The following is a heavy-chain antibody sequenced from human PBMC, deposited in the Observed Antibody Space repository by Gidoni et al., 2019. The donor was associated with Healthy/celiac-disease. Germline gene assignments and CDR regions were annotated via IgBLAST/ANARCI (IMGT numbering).Heavy chain of an antibody. Sequence: QVQLVQSGAEVKKPGSSVKVSCKASGGTFSSYAISWVRQAPGQGLEWMGGTIPIFGTANYAQKFQGRVTITADESTSTAYMELSSLRSEDTAVYYCARAPTNGSGSHRVPDYWGQGTLVTVSS. V-gene: IGHV1-69*01. CDR1: GGTFSSYA. J-gene: IGHJ4*02. D-gene: IGHD3-10*01. CDR2: TIPIFGTA. CDR3: ARAPTNGSGSHRVPDY.